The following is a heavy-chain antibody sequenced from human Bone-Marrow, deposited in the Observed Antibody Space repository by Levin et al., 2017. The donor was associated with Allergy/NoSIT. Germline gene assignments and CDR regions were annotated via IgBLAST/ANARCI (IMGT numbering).Heavy chain of an antibody. CDR1: GFTFSSYG. CDR3: ARQTRSFLAARQEANWFDP. V-gene: IGHV3-30*03. D-gene: IGHD6-6*01. Sequence: GGSLRLSCAASGFTFSSYGMHWVRQAPGKGLEWVAVISYDGSNKYYADSVKGRFTISRDNSKNTLYLQMNSLRAEDTAVYYCARQTRSFLAARQEANWFDPWGQGTLVTVSS. J-gene: IGHJ5*02. CDR2: ISYDGSNK.